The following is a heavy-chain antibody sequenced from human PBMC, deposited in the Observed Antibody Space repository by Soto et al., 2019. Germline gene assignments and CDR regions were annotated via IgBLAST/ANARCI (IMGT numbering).Heavy chain of an antibody. CDR2: IIPIFGTA. CDR1: GGTFSSYA. Sequence: QVQLVQSGAEVKKPGSSVKVSCKASGGTFSSYAISWVRQAPGQGLEWMGGIIPIFGTANYAQKFQGRVTITGDDSTSTAYMELSSLRSEDTAVYYCARGELGSSGSYYYYYGMDVWVQGTTVTVSS. V-gene: IGHV1-69*01. D-gene: IGHD1-26*01. CDR3: ARGELGSSGSYYYYYGMDV. J-gene: IGHJ6*02.